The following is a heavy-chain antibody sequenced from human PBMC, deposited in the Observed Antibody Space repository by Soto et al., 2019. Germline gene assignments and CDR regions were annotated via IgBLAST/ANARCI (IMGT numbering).Heavy chain of an antibody. V-gene: IGHV1-8*01. CDR2: MNPNSGNT. Sequence: ASVKVSCKASGYTFTSYDINWVRQATGQGLEWMGWMNPNSGNTGYAQKFQGKVTRTRNTSISTAYMELSSLRSEDTAVYYCARGLYCSGGSCYLKAGADYYMDVWGKGTTVTVSS. CDR1: GYTFTSYD. J-gene: IGHJ6*03. D-gene: IGHD2-15*01. CDR3: ARGLYCSGGSCYLKAGADYYMDV.